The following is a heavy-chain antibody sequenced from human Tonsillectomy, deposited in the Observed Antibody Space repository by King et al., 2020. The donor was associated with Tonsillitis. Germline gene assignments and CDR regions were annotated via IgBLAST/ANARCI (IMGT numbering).Heavy chain of an antibody. CDR1: GFTFSSYA. V-gene: IGHV3-23*04. D-gene: IGHD1-26*01. CDR2: ISSSGGST. J-gene: IGHJ4*02. Sequence: VQLVESGGGLVQPGGSLRLSFAASGFTFSSYAMSWVRQAPGKGLEWVSAISSSGGSTYYADSVKGRFTISRDNSKNTLYLQMNSLRAEDTAVYYCAKNFWGWELLSLDYWGQGTLVTVSS. CDR3: AKNFWGWELLSLDY.